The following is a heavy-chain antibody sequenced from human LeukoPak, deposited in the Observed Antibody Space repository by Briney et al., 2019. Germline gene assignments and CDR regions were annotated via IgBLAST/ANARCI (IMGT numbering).Heavy chain of an antibody. CDR3: AISMGEEPDAFDI. CDR2: INPHSGGT. V-gene: IGHV1-2*02. Sequence: ASVKVSCKASGYTFTGYYIHWVRQAPGQGLEWMGWINPHSGGTNYAQKFQGGVTMTRDTSITTAYMELSSLRSDDTAVYYCAISMGEEPDAFDIWGQGTMVTVSS. J-gene: IGHJ3*02. CDR1: GYTFTGYY. D-gene: IGHD3-16*01.